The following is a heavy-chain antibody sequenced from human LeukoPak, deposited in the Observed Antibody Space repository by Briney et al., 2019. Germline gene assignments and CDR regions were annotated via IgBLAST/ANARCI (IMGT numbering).Heavy chain of an antibody. CDR1: GFTFSNYA. CDR2: ISGSGGST. J-gene: IGHJ4*02. D-gene: IGHD3-16*01. Sequence: GGSLRLSCAASGFTFSNYAMSWVRQAPGKGLEWVSVISGSGGSTFYADSVKGRFTISRDNSKNTLYLQMNSLRAEDTAVYYCARGPPWDRWGYYFDYWGQGTLVTVSS. V-gene: IGHV3-23*01. CDR3: ARGPPWDRWGYYFDY.